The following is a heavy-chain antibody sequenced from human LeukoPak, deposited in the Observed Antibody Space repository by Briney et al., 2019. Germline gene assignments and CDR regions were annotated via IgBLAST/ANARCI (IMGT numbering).Heavy chain of an antibody. CDR1: GFTFSSYS. Sequence: GGSLRLSCAASGFTFSSYSMNWVRQAPGKGLEWVSSISSSSSYIYYADSVKGRFTISRDNAKNSLYLQMNSLRVEDTAVYYCASFPYYGSGSYSPSSDYWGQGTLVTVSS. CDR2: ISSSSSYI. V-gene: IGHV3-21*01. CDR3: ASFPYYGSGSYSPSSDY. D-gene: IGHD3-10*01. J-gene: IGHJ4*02.